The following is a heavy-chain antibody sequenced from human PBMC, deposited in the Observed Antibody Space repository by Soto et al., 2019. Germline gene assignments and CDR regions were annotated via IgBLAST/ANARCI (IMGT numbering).Heavy chain of an antibody. Sequence: SETLSLTCTVSGASISRYYWSWIRQPPGKGLEWIGRIYATGSTDYNPSLKSRISMSVDMSKNQFSLTLRSVTAADTAMYYCVRDGPKNCRGRLEPWGQGILVTVSS. V-gene: IGHV4-4*07. J-gene: IGHJ5*02. CDR2: IYATGST. CDR1: GASISRYY. D-gene: IGHD3-10*01. CDR3: VRDGPKNCRGRLEP.